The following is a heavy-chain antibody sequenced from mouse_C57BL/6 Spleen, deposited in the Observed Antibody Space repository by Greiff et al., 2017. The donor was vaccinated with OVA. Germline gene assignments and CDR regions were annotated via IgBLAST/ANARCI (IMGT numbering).Heavy chain of an antibody. J-gene: IGHJ1*03. CDR3: ARASITTVVADWYFDV. CDR2: ISAGGSYT. CDR1: GFTFSSYA. Sequence: DVMLVESGGGLVKPGGSLKLSCAASGFTFSSYAMSWVRQTPEKRLEWVATISAGGSYTYYPDNVKGRFTISRDNAKNNLYLQMSHLKSEDTAMYYCARASITTVVADWYFDVWGTGTTVTVSS. D-gene: IGHD1-1*01. V-gene: IGHV5-4*03.